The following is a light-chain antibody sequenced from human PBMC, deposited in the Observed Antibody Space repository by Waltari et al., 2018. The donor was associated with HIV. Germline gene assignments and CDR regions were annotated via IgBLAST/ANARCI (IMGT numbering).Light chain of an antibody. V-gene: IGKV3-15*01. CDR2: DAS. CDR1: QSISNN. CDR3: QQRSNWIT. J-gene: IGKJ5*01. Sequence: DIVMTHSPATLSVSPGERATLSCRASQSISNNLALYQQKPGQAPRLLMYDASTRATGVPARFSGSGSGTEFTLTISSLQSEDFAVYYCQQRSNWITFGQGTRLEIK.